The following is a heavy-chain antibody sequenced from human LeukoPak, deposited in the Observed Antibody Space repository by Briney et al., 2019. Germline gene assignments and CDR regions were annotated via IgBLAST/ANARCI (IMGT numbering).Heavy chain of an antibody. Sequence: GESLKISCKGSGYSFTSYWISWVRQMPGKGLEGMGKIDPSDSYTNYSPSFQGHVPISADKSISTAYLKWTSLKASDTAMYSCARHRRYGDHGPFDPSGQGTLVTVSS. CDR3: ARHRRYGDHGPFDP. V-gene: IGHV5-10-1*01. CDR1: GYSFTSYW. D-gene: IGHD4-17*01. J-gene: IGHJ5*02. CDR2: IDPSDSYT.